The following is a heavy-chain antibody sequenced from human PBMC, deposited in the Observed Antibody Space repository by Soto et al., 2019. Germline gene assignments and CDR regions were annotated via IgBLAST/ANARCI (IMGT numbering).Heavy chain of an antibody. D-gene: IGHD2-8*01. Sequence: GGSLRLSCAASGFTFSSYSMNWVRQAPGKGLEWVSSISSSSSYIYYADSVKGRFTISRDNAKNSLYLQMNSLRAEDTAVYYCARCGYFTNGVCSGFDLWGQGTLVTGSS. V-gene: IGHV3-21*01. J-gene: IGHJ5*02. CDR3: ARCGYFTNGVCSGFDL. CDR2: ISSSSSYI. CDR1: GFTFSSYS.